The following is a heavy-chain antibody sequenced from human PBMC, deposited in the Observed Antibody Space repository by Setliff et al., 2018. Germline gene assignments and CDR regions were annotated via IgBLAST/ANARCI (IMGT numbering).Heavy chain of an antibody. J-gene: IGHJ3*02. CDR1: GGTFSSYV. V-gene: IGHV1-69*13. CDR2: IIPMFGT. D-gene: IGHD3-16*02. CDR3: ARGAVMITFGGVIVMLYALDI. Sequence: SVKVSCKASGGTFSSYVISWVREAPGQGLEWMGGIIPMFGTNYAQKFQGRVTITADESTSTAYMELRSLRSDDTAVYYCARGAVMITFGGVIVMLYALDIWGQGTMVTVSS.